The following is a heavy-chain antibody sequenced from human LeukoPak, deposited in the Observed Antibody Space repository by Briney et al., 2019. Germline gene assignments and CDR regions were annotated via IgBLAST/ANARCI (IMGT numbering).Heavy chain of an antibody. CDR1: GYSNSSGYY. CDR3: ARVLGLRYFDWFDY. D-gene: IGHD3-9*01. CDR2: IYHSGST. V-gene: IGHV4-38-2*01. Sequence: SETLSLTCAVSGYSNSSGYYWGWIRQPPGKGLEWIGSIYHSGSTYYNPSLKSRVTISVDTSKNQFSLKLSSVTAADTAVYYCARVLGLRYFDWFDYWGQGTLVTVSS. J-gene: IGHJ4*02.